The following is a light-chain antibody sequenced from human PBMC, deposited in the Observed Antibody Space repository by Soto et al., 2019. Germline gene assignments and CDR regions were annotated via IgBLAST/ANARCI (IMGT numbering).Light chain of an antibody. CDR1: NSNIGANS. Sequence: QSVLTQPPSVSAAPGQKVTISGSGSNSNIGANSVSWYQHLPGTAPNVVIYDDDKRPSGIPDRFSGSKSGTSATLDITGLQLGDEADYYYGTWHRTLSVEWVFGGVTPLTVL. CDR2: DDD. V-gene: IGLV1-51*01. CDR3: GTWHRTLSVEWV. J-gene: IGLJ3*02.